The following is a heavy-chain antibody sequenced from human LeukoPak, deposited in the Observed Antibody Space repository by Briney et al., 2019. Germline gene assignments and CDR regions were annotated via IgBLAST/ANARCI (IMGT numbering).Heavy chain of an antibody. CDR2: ITSSGGNT. CDR3: AKESGTVTTPFVDY. CDR1: GFTFSSYA. D-gene: IGHD4-17*01. J-gene: IGHJ4*02. V-gene: IGHV3-23*01. Sequence: GGSLRLSCAASGFTFSSYAMSCVRQTPGKRREWVSAITSSGGNTYYADSVQARFTISSDNSKNALYLQMNSLRAEDTAVYYCAKESGTVTTPFVDYWGQGTQVTVSS.